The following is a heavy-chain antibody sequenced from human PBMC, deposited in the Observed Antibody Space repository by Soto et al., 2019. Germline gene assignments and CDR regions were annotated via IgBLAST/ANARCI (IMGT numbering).Heavy chain of an antibody. CDR1: GFTFSGYW. CDR2: IKQDGSEK. D-gene: IGHD1-1*01. CDR3: ARGGGNFEY. V-gene: IGHV3-7*01. J-gene: IGHJ4*02. Sequence: EVQLVESGGGLVQPGGSPRLSCAASGFTFSGYWLSWVRQAPGKGLEWVANIKQDGSEKNYVDSVKGRFAISRDNAENSLYLQMNSLRAEDTAVYYCARGGGNFEYWGQGTLVTVSS.